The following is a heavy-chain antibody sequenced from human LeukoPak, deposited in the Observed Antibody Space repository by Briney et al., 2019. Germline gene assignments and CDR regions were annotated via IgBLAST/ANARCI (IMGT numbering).Heavy chain of an antibody. CDR2: INHSGST. Sequence: AAETLSLACALYGASFSVYYWGWVCQPPGKGREWLGEINHSGSTNYNPSRKSRVTISADTSKKQLSLKLSSVTAADTAVYYRARGGPGYRGTYNRNYYYMDVWSKGTTVTVSS. CDR3: ARGGPGYRGTYNRNYYYMDV. CDR1: GASFSVYY. D-gene: IGHD6-25*01. V-gene: IGHV4-34*01. J-gene: IGHJ6*03.